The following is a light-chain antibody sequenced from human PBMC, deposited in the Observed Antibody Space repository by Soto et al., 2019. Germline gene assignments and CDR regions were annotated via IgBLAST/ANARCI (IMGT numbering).Light chain of an antibody. V-gene: IGKV3-15*01. J-gene: IGKJ5*01. CDR2: SVS. CDR1: QTVYNN. Sequence: VMTQSPATLSVSPGERATLFCRASQTVYNNYLAWYQQKPGQAPRLLIYSVSARATGVPARFSGSGSGTEYTLTISSLLSEDFAVYYCQQYTNWPITFGQGTRLEIK. CDR3: QQYTNWPIT.